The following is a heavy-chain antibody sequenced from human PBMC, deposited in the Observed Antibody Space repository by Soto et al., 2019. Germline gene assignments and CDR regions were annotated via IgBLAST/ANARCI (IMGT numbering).Heavy chain of an antibody. CDR1: GFTFSSYS. CDR2: ISSSSSYI. Sequence: GGALRLSCAASGFTFSSYSMNWGRPAPGEGLEWVSSISSSSSYIYYADSVKGRFTISRDNAKNSLYLQMNSLRAEDTAVYYCARDHPRDPYYYYYGMDVWGQGTTVTVSS. CDR3: ARDHPRDPYYYYYGMDV. V-gene: IGHV3-21*01. J-gene: IGHJ6*02.